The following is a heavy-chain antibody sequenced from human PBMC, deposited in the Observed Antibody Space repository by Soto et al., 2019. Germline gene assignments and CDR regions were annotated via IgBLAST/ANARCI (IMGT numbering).Heavy chain of an antibody. CDR3: ARDDYSNTVSYYYYMDV. Sequence: ASVKVSCKASGYTFTSYAMHWVRQAPGQRLEWMGWINAGNGNTKYSQKFQGGVTITRDTSASTAYMELSSLRSDDTAVYYCARDDYSNTVSYYYYMDVWGKGTTVTVSS. CDR1: GYTFTSYA. V-gene: IGHV1-3*01. CDR2: INAGNGNT. J-gene: IGHJ6*03. D-gene: IGHD4-4*01.